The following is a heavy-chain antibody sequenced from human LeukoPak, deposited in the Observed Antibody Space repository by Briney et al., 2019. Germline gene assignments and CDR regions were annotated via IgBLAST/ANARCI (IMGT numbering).Heavy chain of an antibody. Sequence: SVKVSCKASGYTFTSYAISWVRQAPGQGLEWMGGIIPIFGTANYAQKFQGRVTVTADESTSTAYMELSSLRSEDTAVYYCARGASSGWYGPILYNYYMDVWGKGTTVTVSS. D-gene: IGHD6-19*01. CDR2: IIPIFGTA. J-gene: IGHJ6*03. CDR1: GYTFTSYA. V-gene: IGHV1-69*13. CDR3: ARGASSGWYGPILYNYYMDV.